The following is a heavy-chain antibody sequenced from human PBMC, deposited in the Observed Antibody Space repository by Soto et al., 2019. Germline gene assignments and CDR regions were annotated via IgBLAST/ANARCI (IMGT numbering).Heavy chain of an antibody. Sequence: GGSLRLSCVASGFTFNTYWMSWVRQAPGKGLEWVANIKEDGSDKYYVDSVKGRFTISRDNAKNLLYLQMNSLGAGDTAMYYCARFTRGSSGDYWGQGTLVTVS. J-gene: IGHJ4*02. CDR1: GFTFNTYW. CDR2: IKEDGSDK. CDR3: ARFTRGSSGDY. D-gene: IGHD6-25*01. V-gene: IGHV3-7*01.